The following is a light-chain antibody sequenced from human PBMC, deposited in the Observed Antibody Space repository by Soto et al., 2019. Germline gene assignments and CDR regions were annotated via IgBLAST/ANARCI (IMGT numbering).Light chain of an antibody. CDR1: QSVSSN. CDR2: GAS. CDR3: QQYNNWPPDT. Sequence: EIVMTQSPATLSVSPGERATLSCRASQSVSSNLAWYQQKPGQAPRLLIYGASTRATGIPARFSGSGSGTEFTLPISSLQSEDFAVYYCQQYNNWPPDTFGQGTQVEIK. J-gene: IGKJ1*01. V-gene: IGKV3-15*01.